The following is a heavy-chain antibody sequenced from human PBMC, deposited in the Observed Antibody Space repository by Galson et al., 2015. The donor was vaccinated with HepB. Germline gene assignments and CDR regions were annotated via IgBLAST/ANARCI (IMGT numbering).Heavy chain of an antibody. CDR3: AREVTAYCSSTSCYGGFDP. V-gene: IGHV3-11*01. D-gene: IGHD2-2*01. CDR2: ISSSGSII. CDR1: GFTFSDYY. J-gene: IGHJ5*02. Sequence: SLRLSCAASGFTFSDYYMSWIRQAPGKGLEWVSYISSSGSIIYYADSVKGRFTISRDNAKNSLYLQMNSLRAEDTAVYYCAREVTAYCSSTSCYGGFDPWGQGTLVTVSS.